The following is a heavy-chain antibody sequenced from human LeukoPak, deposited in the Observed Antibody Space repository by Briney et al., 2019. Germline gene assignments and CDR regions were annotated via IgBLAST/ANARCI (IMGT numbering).Heavy chain of an antibody. CDR2: INWNGGST. D-gene: IGHD3-22*01. CDR3: ARVAGTHYDSITNLFDP. Sequence: GGSLRLSCAASGFTFDDYGMSWVRQAPGKGLEWVSGINWNGGSTGYADSVKGRFTISRDNAKNSLYLQMNSLRAEDTALYYCARVAGTHYDSITNLFDPWGQGTLVTVSS. CDR1: GFTFDDYG. J-gene: IGHJ5*02. V-gene: IGHV3-20*04.